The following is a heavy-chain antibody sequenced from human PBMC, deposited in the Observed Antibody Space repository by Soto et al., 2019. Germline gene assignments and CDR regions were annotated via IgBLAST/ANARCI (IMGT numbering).Heavy chain of an antibody. CDR3: AREPYDSSGYPVGYFDY. V-gene: IGHV3-53*01. CDR2: IYSGGST. Sequence: RGSLRLSCVVSGFTVSSNYMSWVRQAPGKGLEWVSVIYSGGSTYYADSVKGRFTISRDHSNNTLFLQMNSLRADDTAVYYCAREPYDSSGYPVGYFDYWGPGTLVTVSS. D-gene: IGHD3-22*01. J-gene: IGHJ4*02. CDR1: GFTVSSNY.